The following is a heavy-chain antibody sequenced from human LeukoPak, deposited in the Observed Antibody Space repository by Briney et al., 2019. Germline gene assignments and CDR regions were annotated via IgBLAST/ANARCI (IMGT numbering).Heavy chain of an antibody. CDR3: ARDSSRDWFDP. V-gene: IGHV4-61*02. CDR1: GGSISSGSYY. D-gene: IGHD6-13*01. CDR2: IYTSGST. J-gene: IGHJ5*02. Sequence: SETLSLTCTVSGGSISSGSYYWSWIRQPAGKELEWIGRIYTSGSTNYNPSLKSRVTISVDTSKNQFSLKLISVTAADTAVYYCARDSSRDWFDPWGQGTLVTVSS.